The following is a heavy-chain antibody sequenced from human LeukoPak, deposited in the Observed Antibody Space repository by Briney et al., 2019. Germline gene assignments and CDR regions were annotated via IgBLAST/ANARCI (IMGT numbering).Heavy chain of an antibody. CDR1: GGSMIDSSHY. CDR3: ARRGRREAAVTTGKAFDF. CDR2: MLYNGST. J-gene: IGHJ3*01. D-gene: IGHD4-11*01. V-gene: IGHV4-39*01. Sequence: SETLSLTCTVSGGSMIDSSHYWDWIRQPPGKGLEWIGSMLYNGSTYYNPSLKSRVTISMDTSKGQFSLRLNSVTAADTALYYCARRGRREAAVTTGKAFDFWGQGTLVTVSS.